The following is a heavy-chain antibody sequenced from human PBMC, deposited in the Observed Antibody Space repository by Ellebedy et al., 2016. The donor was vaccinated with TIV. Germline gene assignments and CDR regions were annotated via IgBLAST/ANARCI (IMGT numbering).Heavy chain of an antibody. V-gene: IGHV3-30*03. Sequence: GGSLRLSCAASGFIFHAYGIHWVRQALGKGLEWVGVVSYDGSDQYYADSMKGRFTISRDNSKNTVFLQMNSLRSEDAATYYCVRSRNNYYYGMDVWGQGTTVTVSS. CDR1: GFIFHAYG. J-gene: IGHJ6*02. CDR2: VSYDGSDQ. CDR3: VRSRNNYYYGMDV.